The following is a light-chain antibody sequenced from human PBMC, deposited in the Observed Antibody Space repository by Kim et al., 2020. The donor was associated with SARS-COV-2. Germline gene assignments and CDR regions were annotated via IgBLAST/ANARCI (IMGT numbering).Light chain of an antibody. Sequence: STGTITPPCCRTSKSNSSNSLARYQNNPGQAPRLLVYGASTRATGIPDRFSGSGSGTDFTLTITRLETEDFAVYYCQQYSSSPATFGQGTKVDIK. CDR1: KSNSSNS. CDR2: GAS. CDR3: QQYSSSPAT. J-gene: IGKJ1*01. V-gene: IGKV3-20*01.